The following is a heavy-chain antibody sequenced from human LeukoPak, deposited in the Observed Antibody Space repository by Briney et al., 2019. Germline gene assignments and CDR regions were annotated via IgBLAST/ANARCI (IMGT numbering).Heavy chain of an antibody. J-gene: IGHJ4*02. CDR3: AREGGRVVIGTFDH. Sequence: GGSLRLSCVASALTFSGSGMHWVRQAPGKGLEWVAFIQYDESSKYYADSVKGRFTISRDNSKNTVYLQMYSLRGEDTAAYYCAREGGRVVIGTFDHWGQGTLVTVSS. CDR1: ALTFSGSG. CDR2: IQYDESSK. V-gene: IGHV3-30*02. D-gene: IGHD1/OR15-1a*01.